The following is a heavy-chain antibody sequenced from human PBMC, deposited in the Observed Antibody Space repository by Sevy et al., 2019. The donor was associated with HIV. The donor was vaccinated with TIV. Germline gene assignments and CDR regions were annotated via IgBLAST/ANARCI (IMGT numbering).Heavy chain of an antibody. V-gene: IGHV4-61*02. Sequence: SETLSLTCTVSGGSISSGTYYWSWIRQPAGKGLEWIGRIYTSGITNYNPSLKSRVTISLDTSKNQFSLNLSSVTADDTAVYYWAGYYYGSGKYYFDYWGQGTLVTVSS. J-gene: IGHJ4*02. CDR1: GGSISSGTYY. D-gene: IGHD3-10*01. CDR2: IYTSGIT. CDR3: AGYYYGSGKYYFDY.